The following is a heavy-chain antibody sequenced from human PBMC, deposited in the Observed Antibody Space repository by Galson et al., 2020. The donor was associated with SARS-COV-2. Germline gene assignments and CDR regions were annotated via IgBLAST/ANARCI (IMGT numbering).Heavy chain of an antibody. V-gene: IGHV1-46*01. D-gene: IGHD3-16*01. J-gene: IGHJ4*02. CDR1: GYNFTSYY. CDR2: INPSGGGT. Sequence: ASVKVSCKASGYNFTSYYIHWVRQAPGQGLEWMGIINPSGGGTTYAQKFQGRVTMTRDTSTSTVYMELSSLRSEDTADYYCERESQGGNDDTYLLFWVQGTLVTVSS. CDR3: ERESQGGNDDTYLLF.